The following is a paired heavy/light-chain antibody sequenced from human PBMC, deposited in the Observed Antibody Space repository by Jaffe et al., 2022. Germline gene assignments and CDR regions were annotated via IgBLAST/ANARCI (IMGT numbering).Heavy chain of an antibody. Sequence: EVQLVESGGGLVQPGGSLRLSCAASGFTFSSYEMNWVRQAPGKGLEWVSYISSSGSTIYYADSVKGRFTISRDNAKNSLYLQMNSLRAEDTAVYYCARDQWDDCSGGSCYSGSWNWFDPWGQGTLVTVSS. CDR3: ARDQWDDCSGGSCYSGSWNWFDP. D-gene: IGHD2-15*01. J-gene: IGHJ5*02. CDR2: ISSSGSTI. CDR1: GFTFSSYE. V-gene: IGHV3-48*03.
Light chain of an antibody. CDR1: SLRSYY. V-gene: IGLV3-19*01. CDR3: NSRDSSGNHLGVV. Sequence: SSELTQDPAVSVALGQTVRITCQGDSLRSYYASWYQQKPGQAPVLVIYGKNNRPSGIPDRFSGSSSGNTASLTITGAQAEDEADYYCNSRDSSGNHLGVVFGGGTKLTVL. J-gene: IGLJ2*01. CDR2: GKN.